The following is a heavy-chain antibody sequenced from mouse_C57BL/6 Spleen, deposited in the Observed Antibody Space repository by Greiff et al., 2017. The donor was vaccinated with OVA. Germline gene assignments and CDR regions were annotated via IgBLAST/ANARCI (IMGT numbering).Heavy chain of an antibody. D-gene: IGHD1-1*01. V-gene: IGHV1-52*01. CDR3: AITTVVKDWYFDV. CDR1: GYTFTSYW. CDR2: IDPSDSET. J-gene: IGHJ1*03. Sequence: QVQLQQPGAELVRPGSSVKLSCKASGYTFTSYWVHWVKQRPIQGLEWIGNIDPSDSETHYNQKFKDKATLTVDKSSSTAYMQLSSLTSEDSAVYYCAITTVVKDWYFDVWGTGTTVTVSS.